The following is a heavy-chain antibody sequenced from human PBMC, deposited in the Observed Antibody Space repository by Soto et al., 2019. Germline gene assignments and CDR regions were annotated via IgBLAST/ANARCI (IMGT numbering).Heavy chain of an antibody. V-gene: IGHV5-51*01. CDR1: GYTFTTYW. Sequence: EVQLVQSGAAVKKPVASLKISCKGSGYTFTTYWIGWVRQMPGKGLEWMGIIYPGDSDTRYSPSFQGQVTISADKSVNTAYLQWSSLKSSDTAMYFCARRAVATEHFQHWGQGTLVTVSS. D-gene: IGHD5-12*01. J-gene: IGHJ1*01. CDR3: ARRAVATEHFQH. CDR2: IYPGDSDT.